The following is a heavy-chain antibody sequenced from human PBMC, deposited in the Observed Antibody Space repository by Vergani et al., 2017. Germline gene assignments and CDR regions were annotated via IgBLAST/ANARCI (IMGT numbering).Heavy chain of an antibody. J-gene: IGHJ1*01. CDR2: IYYSGST. Sequence: QLQLQESGPGLVKPSETLSLTCTVSGGSISSSSYYWGWIRQPPGKGLEWIGSIYYSGSTYYNPSLKSRVTIAVDTSKNQFSLKLISVTAADTAVYYCATHSGAEYVQHWGQGTLVTVSS. CDR1: GGSISSSSYY. V-gene: IGHV4-39*01. CDR3: ATHSGAEYVQH. D-gene: IGHD2-15*01.